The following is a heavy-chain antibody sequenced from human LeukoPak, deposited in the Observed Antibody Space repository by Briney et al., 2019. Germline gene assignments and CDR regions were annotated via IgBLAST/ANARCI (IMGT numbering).Heavy chain of an antibody. V-gene: IGHV1-2*02. CDR2: INPHTGAT. D-gene: IGHD4-11*01. J-gene: IGHJ6*03. CDR1: GYRFTGYH. Sequence: ASVKVSCKASGYRFTGYHIHWVRQAPGQGLEWMGWINPHTGATNYAQKFQGRVTMTRDTSVSTAPMELNRLKSDDTAVYYCARDGFRVTTTFTYYYYYYMDVWGEGTTVTVSS. CDR3: ARDGFRVTTTFTYYYYYYMDV.